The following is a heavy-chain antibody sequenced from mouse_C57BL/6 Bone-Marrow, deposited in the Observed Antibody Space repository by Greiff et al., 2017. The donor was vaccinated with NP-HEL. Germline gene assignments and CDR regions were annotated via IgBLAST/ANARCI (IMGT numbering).Heavy chain of an antibody. D-gene: IGHD2-1*01. CDR3: ARENYGNPAWFAY. CDR2: ISDGGSYT. J-gene: IGHJ3*01. CDR1: GFTFSSYA. V-gene: IGHV5-4*01. Sequence: EVQVVESGGGLVKPGGSLKLSCAASGFTFSSYAMSWVRQTPEKRLEWVATISDGGSYTYYPDNVKGRFTISRDNAKNNLYLQMSHLKAEDTAMYYCARENYGNPAWFAYWGQGTLVTVSA.